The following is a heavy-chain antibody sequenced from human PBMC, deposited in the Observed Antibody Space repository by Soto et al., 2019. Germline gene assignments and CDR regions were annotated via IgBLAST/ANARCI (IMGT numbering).Heavy chain of an antibody. CDR1: GFTFSSYA. CDR2: ISYDGSNK. Sequence: QVQLVESGGGVVQPGRSLRLSCAASGFTFSSYAMHWVRQAPGKGLEWVAVISYDGSNKYYADSVKGRFTISRDNSKNTLYLQMTSLRAEDTAVYYCARSSFDYCSGGSCYPNDYWGQGTLVTVSS. D-gene: IGHD2-15*01. CDR3: ARSSFDYCSGGSCYPNDY. J-gene: IGHJ4*02. V-gene: IGHV3-30-3*01.